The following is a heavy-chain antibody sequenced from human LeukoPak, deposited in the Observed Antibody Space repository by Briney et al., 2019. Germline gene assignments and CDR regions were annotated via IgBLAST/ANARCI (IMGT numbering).Heavy chain of an antibody. Sequence: GGSLRLSCAASGFTFSSYGMHWGRQAPGKGLEWVAVISYDGSNKYYADSVKGRFTISRDNSKNTLYLQMNSLRAEDTAVYYCAKGDRLTGGVVDWGQGTLVTVSS. CDR1: GFTFSSYG. V-gene: IGHV3-30*18. CDR2: ISYDGSNK. J-gene: IGHJ4*02. CDR3: AKGDRLTGGVVD. D-gene: IGHD1-20*01.